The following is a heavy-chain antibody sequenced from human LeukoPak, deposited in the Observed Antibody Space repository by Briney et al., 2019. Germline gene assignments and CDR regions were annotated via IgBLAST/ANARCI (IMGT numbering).Heavy chain of an antibody. CDR1: GYTFTNYD. CDR2: IGTYNGNT. CDR3: TRVRSVFRFRTEREATYNWFDP. Sequence: ASVKVSCKTSGYTFTNYDINWVRQAPGQGLEWMGWIGTYNGNTNYAQRLQGRVTMTTDTSTGTAYMELRSLRSDDTAVYYCTRVRSVFRFRTEREATYNWFDPWGQGTLVTVSS. J-gene: IGHJ5*02. D-gene: IGHD3-16*01. V-gene: IGHV1-18*01.